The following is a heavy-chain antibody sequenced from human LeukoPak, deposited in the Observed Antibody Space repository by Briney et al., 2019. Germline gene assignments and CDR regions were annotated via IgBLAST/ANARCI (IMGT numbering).Heavy chain of an antibody. D-gene: IGHD3-10*02. CDR3: AELGITMIGGV. J-gene: IGHJ6*04. Sequence: SETLSLTCAVYGGSFSGYYWSWIRQPPGKGLEWIGEINHSGSTNYNPFLKSRVTISVDTSKNQFSLKLSSVTAADTAVYYCAELGITMIGGVWGKGTTVTISS. CDR2: INHSGST. CDR1: GGSFSGYY. V-gene: IGHV4-34*01.